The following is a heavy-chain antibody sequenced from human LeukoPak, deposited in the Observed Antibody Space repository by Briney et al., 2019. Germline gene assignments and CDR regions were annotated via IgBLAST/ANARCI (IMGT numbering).Heavy chain of an antibody. V-gene: IGHV3-7*04. CDR3: ARVARGHPDS. Sequence: GGSLRLSCATSGFTFTTYWMSWVRQAPGKGLEWVAQIQQDGDEKYSVDSVKGRFTISRDNAKNSLYLQMNSLRAEDTAVYYCARVARGHPDSWGQGTLVTVSS. CDR2: IQQDGDEK. CDR1: GFTFTTYW. J-gene: IGHJ4*02.